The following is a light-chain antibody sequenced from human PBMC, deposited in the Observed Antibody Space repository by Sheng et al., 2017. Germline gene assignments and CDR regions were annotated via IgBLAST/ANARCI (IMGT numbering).Light chain of an antibody. CDR1: QSISRY. J-gene: IGKJ4*01. CDR3: QQYNSYST. V-gene: IGKV1-5*03. CDR2: EVS. Sequence: DIQMTQSPSTLSASVGDRVTITCRASQSISRYLAWYQQKPGKAPNLLIYEVSTLQTGVPSRFSGSGSATEFSLTISSLQPDDFATYYCQQYNSYSTFGGGTKVEIK.